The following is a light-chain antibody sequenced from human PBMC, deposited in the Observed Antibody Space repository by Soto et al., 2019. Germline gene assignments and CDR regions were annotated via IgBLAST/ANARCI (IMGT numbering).Light chain of an antibody. CDR2: DAS. J-gene: IGKJ1*01. CDR1: QSVSSY. Sequence: EIVFTQSPATLSLTPGERATLSCRASQSVSSYLAWYQQKPGQAPRLLIYDASKRATGIPARFSGSGFGTDYTLTISSLEPEDFAVYYCQQRNKWRTFGQGTKVDIK. CDR3: QQRNKWRT. V-gene: IGKV3-11*01.